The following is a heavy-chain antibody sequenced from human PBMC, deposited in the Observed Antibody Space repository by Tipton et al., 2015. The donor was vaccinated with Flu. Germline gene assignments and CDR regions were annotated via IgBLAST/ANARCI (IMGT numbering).Heavy chain of an antibody. J-gene: IGHJ3*02. V-gene: IGHV4-4*07. Sequence: TLSLTCTVSGDSISSYYWSWIRQPAGKRLEWLGRIYTSGSTNYNPSLKSRVTMSGDTSKNQFSLQLSSVTAADTAVYYCARGPCSGGNCYVKGAFDSWGQGKMVTVSS. CDR2: IYTSGST. CDR1: GDSISSYY. CDR3: ARGPCSGGNCYVKGAFDS. D-gene: IGHD2-15*01.